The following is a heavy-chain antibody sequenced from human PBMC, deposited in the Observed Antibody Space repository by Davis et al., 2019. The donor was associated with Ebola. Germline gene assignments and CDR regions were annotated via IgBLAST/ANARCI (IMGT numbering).Heavy chain of an antibody. CDR1: GYTLTSYH. CDR2: MNPNSNNT. V-gene: IGHV1-8*01. D-gene: IGHD6-13*01. CDR3: ARGAQQPGAADY. J-gene: IGHJ4*02. Sequence: AASVKVSCKASGYTLTSYHINWVRQATGQGPEWMGWMNPNSNNTGYAQKFQGRVTMTRNTSISTAYMELSSLRSEDTAGYYWARGAQQPGAADYWGQGTLVTVSS.